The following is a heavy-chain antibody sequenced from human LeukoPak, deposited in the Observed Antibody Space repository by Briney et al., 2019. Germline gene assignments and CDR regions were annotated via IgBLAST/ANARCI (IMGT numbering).Heavy chain of an antibody. V-gene: IGHV3-11*04. J-gene: IGHJ4*02. CDR1: GFTFSDCY. D-gene: IGHD3-22*01. Sequence: NPGGSLRLSCAASGFTFSDCYMSWIRQAPGKGLEWVSYISSSGSTIDYADSVRGRFTISRDNAKNSLYLQMNSLRAEDTAVYYCAKDWAYYYDNYGLDYWGQGTLVTVSS. CDR3: AKDWAYYYDNYGLDY. CDR2: ISSSGSTI.